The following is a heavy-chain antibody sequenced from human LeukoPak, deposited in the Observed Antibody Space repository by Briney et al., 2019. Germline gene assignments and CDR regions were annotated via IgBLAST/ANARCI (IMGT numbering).Heavy chain of an antibody. CDR2: ISYDGSNK. V-gene: IGHV3-30*18. CDR1: GFTFSSYG. CDR3: AKELCTPLDY. D-gene: IGHD2-15*01. Sequence: GGSLRLSCAASGFTFSSYGMHWVRQAPGKGLEWVAVISYDGSNKYYADSVKGRFTISRDNSKNTLYLQMNSLRAEDTAVYYCAKELCTPLDYWGQGTLVTVSS. J-gene: IGHJ4*02.